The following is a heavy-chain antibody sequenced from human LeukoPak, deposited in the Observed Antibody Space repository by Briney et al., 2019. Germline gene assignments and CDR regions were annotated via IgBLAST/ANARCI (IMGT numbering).Heavy chain of an antibody. D-gene: IGHD6-19*01. J-gene: IGHJ4*02. V-gene: IGHV3-23*01. CDR3: AKAEGKNPTGGRWLD. Sequence: HPGGSLRLSCAGSGFSFSTYAMTWVRQAPGMGLESVSAVRGSGGYTYYADSVKGRFTISRDNSKNTLYLQMNSLRAEDTAIYYCAKAEGKNPTGGRWLDWGQGTLVTVS. CDR2: VRGSGGYT. CDR1: GFSFSTYA.